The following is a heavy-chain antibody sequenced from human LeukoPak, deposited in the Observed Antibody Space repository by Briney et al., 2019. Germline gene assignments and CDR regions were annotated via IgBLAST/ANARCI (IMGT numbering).Heavy chain of an antibody. CDR2: IYYSGST. Sequence: SEPLSLTCTVSGGSISSYYWSWIRQPPGKGLEWIGYIYYSGSTNYNPSLKSRVTISVDTSKNQFSLKLSSLTAADTAVYYCARVLTIFPFDPWGQGTLVTVSS. CDR1: GGSISSYY. CDR3: ARVLTIFPFDP. J-gene: IGHJ5*02. V-gene: IGHV4-59*08. D-gene: IGHD3-3*01.